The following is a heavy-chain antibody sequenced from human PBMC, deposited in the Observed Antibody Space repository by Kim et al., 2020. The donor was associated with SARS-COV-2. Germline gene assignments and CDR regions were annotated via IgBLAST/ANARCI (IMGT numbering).Heavy chain of an antibody. V-gene: IGHV4-61*01. Sequence: SETLSLTCTVSGDSVGSGSYYWSWIRQPPGKGLEWIGYVYYNGVVNYNPSLESRLTISVDTSKNQFSLELSSVTAADTAVYYCARENTRSRSYYYAWFDPWGQGTLVTVSS. CDR3: ARENTRSRSYYYAWFDP. CDR2: VYYNGVV. D-gene: IGHD1-26*01. CDR1: GDSVGSGSYY. J-gene: IGHJ5*02.